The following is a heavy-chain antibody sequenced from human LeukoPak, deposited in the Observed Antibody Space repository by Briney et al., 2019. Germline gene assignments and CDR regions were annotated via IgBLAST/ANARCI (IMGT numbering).Heavy chain of an antibody. CDR2: IYSSGDT. CDR3: ARIPIVTITSGGY. Sequence: GGSLRLSCAASGFTVSSNYMSWVRQAPGKGLDWVSVIYSSGDTYYADSVKGRFTISRDNTKNTLYLQLNSLRAEDTAVYYCARIPIVTITSGGYWGQGTLVTVSS. CDR1: GFTVSSNY. D-gene: IGHD5-12*01. J-gene: IGHJ1*01. V-gene: IGHV3-53*01.